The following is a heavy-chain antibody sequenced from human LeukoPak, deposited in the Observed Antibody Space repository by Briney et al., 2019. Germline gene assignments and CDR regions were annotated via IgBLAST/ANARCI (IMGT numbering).Heavy chain of an antibody. CDR3: ARYCTSTTCILRGFDY. V-gene: IGHV4-38-2*01. D-gene: IGHD2-2*01. CDR1: GYSFTSGHY. CDR2: IYHTGSA. J-gene: IGHJ4*02. Sequence: PSETLSLTCSVSGYSFTSGHYWGWIRQPPGKGLEWIANIYHTGSAHYNPTLKSRVTISVDTSKNQFSLKLSSVTAADTAVYYCARYCTSTTCILRGFDYWGQGTLVTVSS.